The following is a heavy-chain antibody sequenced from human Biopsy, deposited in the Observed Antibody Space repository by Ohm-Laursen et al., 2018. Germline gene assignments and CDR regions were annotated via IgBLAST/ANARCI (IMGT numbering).Heavy chain of an antibody. D-gene: IGHD3-9*01. Sequence: ASVKASCKAPGGTFSNYGVNWVRQAPGQGLEWLGGNIPILGTGNYAQKFQDRVTVAADTSTSTATMELRSLRSDDTAVYYCATKLTGYFHHWGQGTLVIVSS. CDR1: GGTFSNYG. CDR2: NIPILGTG. V-gene: IGHV1-69*06. CDR3: ATKLTGYFHH. J-gene: IGHJ1*01.